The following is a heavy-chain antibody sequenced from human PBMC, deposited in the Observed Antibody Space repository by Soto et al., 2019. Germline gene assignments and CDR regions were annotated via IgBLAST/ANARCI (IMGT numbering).Heavy chain of an antibody. CDR1: GYTLTELS. CDR3: ARSSGGVFGIIIEGSNWFAP. CDR2: FDPEDGET. D-gene: IGHD3-3*01. V-gene: IGHV1-24*01. Sequence: GASVKVSCKVSGYTLTELSMHWVRQAPGKGLEWMGGFDPEDGETIYAQKFQGRVTMTEDTSTDTVYMELRSLRSEDTAIYYCARSSGGVFGIIIEGSNWFAPWGQGTLVTVSS. J-gene: IGHJ5*02.